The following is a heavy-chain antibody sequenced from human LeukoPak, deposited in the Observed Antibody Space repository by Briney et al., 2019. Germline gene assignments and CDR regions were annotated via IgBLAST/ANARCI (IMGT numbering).Heavy chain of an antibody. Sequence: PGGSLRLSCATSGFTFDRYTIHWVRQAPGKGLEWVSLAGWAGGTTYYSDSVRGRFTISRDSGKNTLWLQMNSLRAEDTAFYYCVRGLVEIWGQGIPVTVSS. CDR2: AGWAGGTT. CDR3: VRGLVEI. D-gene: IGHD5-24*01. J-gene: IGHJ4*02. CDR1: GFTFDRYT. V-gene: IGHV3-43*01.